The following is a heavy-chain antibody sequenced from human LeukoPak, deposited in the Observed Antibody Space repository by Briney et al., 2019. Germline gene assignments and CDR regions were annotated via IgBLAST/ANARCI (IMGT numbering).Heavy chain of an antibody. CDR1: GFTFSNYW. Sequence: GGSLRLSCEASGFTFSNYWMSWARQAPGKGLEWVANIKFDGSEKYYTDSVRGRFTVSRDNAKKSLHLEMSRLRAEDTAVYYCARDGYFFAMDVWGQGTTVTVSS. D-gene: IGHD2-2*03. CDR3: ARDGYFFAMDV. V-gene: IGHV3-7*03. J-gene: IGHJ6*02. CDR2: IKFDGSEK.